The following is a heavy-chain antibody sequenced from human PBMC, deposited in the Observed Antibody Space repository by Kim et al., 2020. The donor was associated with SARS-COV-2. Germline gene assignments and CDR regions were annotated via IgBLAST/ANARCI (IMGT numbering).Heavy chain of an antibody. J-gene: IGHJ3*02. D-gene: IGHD6-13*01. V-gene: IGHV3-11*06. Sequence: VKGRFTISRDNAKNSLYLTMNSLRAEDTAVYFCARDYTTRDSSAWYDAFDIWGQGTMVTVSS. CDR3: ARDYTTRDSSAWYDAFDI.